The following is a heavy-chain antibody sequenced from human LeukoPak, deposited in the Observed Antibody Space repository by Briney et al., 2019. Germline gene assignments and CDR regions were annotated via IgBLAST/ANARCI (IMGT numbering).Heavy chain of an antibody. CDR2: INPNSGGT. D-gene: IGHD3-10*01. V-gene: IGHV1-2*02. CDR3: ARVTSWFGEPNWFDP. J-gene: IGHJ5*02. CDR1: GYTFTGYY. Sequence: ASVKVSCKASGYTFTGYYMHWVRQAPGQGLEWMGWINPNSGGTNYAQKFQGRVTMTRDTSISTAYMELSRLRSDDTAVHYCARVTSWFGEPNWFDPWGQGALVTVSS.